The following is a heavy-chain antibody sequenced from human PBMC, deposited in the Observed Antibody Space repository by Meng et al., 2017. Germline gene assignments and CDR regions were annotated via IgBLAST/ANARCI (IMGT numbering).Heavy chain of an antibody. CDR3: ARVSGSGTKGGFDP. J-gene: IGHJ5*02. CDR2: IYYSGST. Sequence: SETLSLTCTVSGGSVSSGSYYWSWIRQPTGQGLEWIGYIYYSGSTNYNPSLKSRVTISVDTSKNQFSLKLSSVTAADTAVYYCARVSGSGTKGGFDPWGQGTLVTVSS. D-gene: IGHD3-10*01. CDR1: GGSVSSGSYY. V-gene: IGHV4-61*01.